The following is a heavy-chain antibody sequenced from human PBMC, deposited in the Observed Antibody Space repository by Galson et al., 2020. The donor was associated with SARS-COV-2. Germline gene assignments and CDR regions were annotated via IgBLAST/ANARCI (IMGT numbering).Heavy chain of an antibody. CDR2: ISTYNGNT. CDR1: GYKFNLYG. J-gene: IGHJ4*02. V-gene: IGHV1-18*01. D-gene: IGHD3-9*01. Sequence: ASVKVSCKASGYKFNLYGINWVRQAPKQGLEWVGWISTYNGNTNYAQKFQDRVTMTTDTSTSTAYMELRSLRSDDTAVYYCARDCDILTSVPDYWGQGTLVTVSS. CDR3: ARDCDILTSVPDY.